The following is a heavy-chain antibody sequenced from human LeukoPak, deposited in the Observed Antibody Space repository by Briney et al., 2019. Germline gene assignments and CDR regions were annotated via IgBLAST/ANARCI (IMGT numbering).Heavy chain of an antibody. CDR3: AKDRAVAASYYFDY. CDR1: GFTLSSFA. D-gene: IGHD6-19*01. Sequence: AGGSLRLLCAASGFTLSSFAMSGVRGAPGKGLGGVSGVCGSGGSTLYAESAKGRFTIPRDNSKNTLYVPMNRLRAEDTAVYYCAKDRAVAASYYFDYWGQGTLVTASS. V-gene: IGHV3-23*01. CDR2: VCGSGGST. J-gene: IGHJ4*02.